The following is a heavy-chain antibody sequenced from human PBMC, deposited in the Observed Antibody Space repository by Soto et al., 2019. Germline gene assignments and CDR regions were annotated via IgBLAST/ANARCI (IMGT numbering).Heavy chain of an antibody. D-gene: IGHD6-19*01. V-gene: IGHV1-2*02. CDR1: GYTFTGYY. CDR3: ARPPGYISDWYYFDL. J-gene: IGHJ4*02. CDR2: ISPKSGGT. Sequence: ASVKVSCKSSGYTFTGYYMHWVRQAPGQGFEWMGRISPKSGGTNYAQKFQGRVTMTWDTSLNTAYMELSSLISEDTAVYYCARPPGYISDWYYFDLWGQGTLVTVSS.